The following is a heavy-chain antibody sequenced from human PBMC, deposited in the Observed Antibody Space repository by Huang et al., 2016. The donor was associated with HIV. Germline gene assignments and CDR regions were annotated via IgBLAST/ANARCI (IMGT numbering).Heavy chain of an antibody. CDR2: ICSDSSYK. CDR3: AYQQWLVGGLNH. J-gene: IGHJ5*02. CDR1: GFAFSSYG. D-gene: IGHD6-19*01. V-gene: IGHV3-21*02. Sequence: EVELVESGGGLVKPGGSLRLSCAASGFAFSSYGMNWVRQAPGKGLGWVAFICSDSSYKYDADSVKGRVTISRDNAKSSIYLQLDSLRAEDTAVYYCAYQQWLVGGLNHWGQGTLVVVSS.